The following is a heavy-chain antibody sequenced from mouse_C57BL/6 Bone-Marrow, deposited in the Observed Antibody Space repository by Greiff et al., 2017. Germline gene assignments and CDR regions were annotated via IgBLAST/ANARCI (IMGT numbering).Heavy chain of an antibody. Sequence: EVQLQQSGAELVRPGASVKLSCTASGFNIKDDYMHWVKQRPEQGLEWIGWIDPENGDTDYASQFQGKATITADTSSHTAYPQLRHLTSEDTAVYYSTTGGNYGGFAYWGQGTLVTVSA. J-gene: IGHJ3*01. CDR2: IDPENGDT. D-gene: IGHD1-1*01. V-gene: IGHV14-4*01. CDR1: GFNIKDDY. CDR3: TTGGNYGGFAY.